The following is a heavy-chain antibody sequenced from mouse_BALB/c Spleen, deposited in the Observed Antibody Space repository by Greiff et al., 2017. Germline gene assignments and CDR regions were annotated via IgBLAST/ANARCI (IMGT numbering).Heavy chain of an antibody. V-gene: IGHV14-3*02. CDR3: ARDYGNSLYYAMDY. CDR2: IDPANGNT. CDR1: GFNIKDTY. J-gene: IGHJ4*01. D-gene: IGHD2-1*01. Sequence: EVKLQQSGAELVKPGASVKLSCTASGFNIKDTYMHWVKQRPEQGLEWIGRIDPANGNTKYDPKFQGKATITADTSSNTAYLQLSSLTSEDTAVYYCARDYGNSLYYAMDYWGQGTSVTVSS.